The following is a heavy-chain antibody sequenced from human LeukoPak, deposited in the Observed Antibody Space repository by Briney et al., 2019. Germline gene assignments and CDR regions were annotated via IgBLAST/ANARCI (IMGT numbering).Heavy chain of an antibody. CDR1: GFTFSNYW. D-gene: IGHD1-14*01. V-gene: IGHV3-7*03. CDR2: IKQDGSEK. Sequence: PGGSLRLSCAASGFTFSNYWMSWVRQAPGKGLEWMANIKQDGSEKNYVDSVKGRFTISRDNAKNSLYLQMSSLRGEDTALYYCAKDRRNDFDYWGQGTLVTVSS. J-gene: IGHJ4*02. CDR3: AKDRRNDFDY.